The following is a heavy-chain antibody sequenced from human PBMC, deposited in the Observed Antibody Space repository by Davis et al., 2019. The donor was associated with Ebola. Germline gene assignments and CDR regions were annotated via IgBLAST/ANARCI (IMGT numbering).Heavy chain of an antibody. V-gene: IGHV4-59*08. J-gene: IGHJ3*02. CDR1: GGSISGYY. Sequence: SETLSLTCTVSGGSISGYYWSWIRQPPGKGLEWIGYIYYSGSTNYNPSLKSRVTISVDTSRNQFSLRLSSVTAADTAVYHCARHSPASAFDIWGQGTMITVSS. CDR2: IYYSGST. CDR3: ARHSPASAFDI.